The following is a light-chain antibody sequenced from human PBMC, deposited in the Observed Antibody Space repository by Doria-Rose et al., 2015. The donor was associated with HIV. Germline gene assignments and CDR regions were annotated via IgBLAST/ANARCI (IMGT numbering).Light chain of an antibody. CDR3: QQTYSSPPWT. CDR1: PTFSPD. J-gene: IGKJ1*01. V-gene: IGKV1-39*01. CDR2: AAS. Sequence: ARVHITCRASPTFSPDNLWLQQEPGKAPKLLIYAASRLQSGVPSRFSGSGSGTDFTLTISGLQPGDFATYYCQQTYSSPPWTFGQ.